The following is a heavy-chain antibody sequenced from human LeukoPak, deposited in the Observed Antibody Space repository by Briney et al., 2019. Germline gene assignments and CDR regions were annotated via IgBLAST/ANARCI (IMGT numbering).Heavy chain of an antibody. CDR3: AKEFTIFGVVRERYYFEY. CDR1: GFTFSSYW. J-gene: IGHJ4*02. CDR2: IKQDGSEK. Sequence: GGSLRLSCAASGFTFSSYWMSWVRQAPGKGLEWVANIKQDGSEKYYVDSVKGRFTISSDNSKNTLYLQMNSLRAEDTAVYYCAKEFTIFGVVRERYYFEYWGQGTLVTVSS. V-gene: IGHV3-7*01. D-gene: IGHD3-3*01.